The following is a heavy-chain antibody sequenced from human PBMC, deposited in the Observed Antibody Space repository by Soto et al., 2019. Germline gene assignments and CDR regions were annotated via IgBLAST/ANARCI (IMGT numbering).Heavy chain of an antibody. CDR3: TTNYYDSSGYDNWFDP. CDR1: GFTFGDYA. CDR2: IRSKAYGGTT. J-gene: IGHJ5*02. D-gene: IGHD3-22*01. V-gene: IGHV3-49*03. Sequence: GGSLRLSCAASGFTFGDYAMSWFRQAPGKGLEWVGFIRSKAYGGTTQYAASVKGRFTISRDDSKSIAYLQMNSLKTEDTAVFYCTTNYYDSSGYDNWFDPWGQGTLVTVSS.